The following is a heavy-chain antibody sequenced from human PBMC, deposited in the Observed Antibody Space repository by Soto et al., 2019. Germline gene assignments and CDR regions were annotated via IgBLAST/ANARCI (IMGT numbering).Heavy chain of an antibody. D-gene: IGHD3-3*01. J-gene: IGHJ6*02. CDR3: AKVLLGWFPCFYGMDV. CDR2: ISYDGSNK. CDR1: GFTFSSYG. Sequence: QVQLVESGGGVVQPGRSLRLSCAASGFTFSSYGMHWVRQAPGKGLEWVAVISYDGSNKYYADSVKGRFTISRDNSKNTLYLQMSSRRAEDRAVYYCAKVLLGWFPCFYGMDVWGQGTTVTVSS. V-gene: IGHV3-30*18.